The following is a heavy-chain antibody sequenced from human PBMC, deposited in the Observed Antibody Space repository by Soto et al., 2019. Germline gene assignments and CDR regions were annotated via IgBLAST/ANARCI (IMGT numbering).Heavy chain of an antibody. CDR1: GFTFSSVA. J-gene: IGHJ4*02. V-gene: IGHV3-23*01. CDR3: AKHLGYDILTGYPYYFDY. D-gene: IGHD3-9*01. Sequence: EVQLLESGGGLVQPGGSLRLSCAASGFTFSSVAMTWVRQAPGKGLEWVSSIRGSGGSAYFADSVKGRFLISRDNSKNTLYLQMNSLRGEDTAVYYFAKHLGYDILTGYPYYFDYWGQGTLVTVSS. CDR2: IRGSGGSA.